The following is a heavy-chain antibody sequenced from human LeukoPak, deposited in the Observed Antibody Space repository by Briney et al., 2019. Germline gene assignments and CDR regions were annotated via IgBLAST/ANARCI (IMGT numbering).Heavy chain of an antibody. CDR1: GYTLTELS. CDR3: AREWELRTGSAFDI. V-gene: IGHV1-24*01. J-gene: IGHJ3*02. Sequence: ASVKVSCKVSGYTLTELSMHWVRQAPGKGLEWMGGFDPEDGETIYAQKFQGRVTMTTDTSTSTAYMELRSLRSDDTAVYYCAREWELRTGSAFDIWGQGTMVTVSS. CDR2: FDPEDGET. D-gene: IGHD1-26*01.